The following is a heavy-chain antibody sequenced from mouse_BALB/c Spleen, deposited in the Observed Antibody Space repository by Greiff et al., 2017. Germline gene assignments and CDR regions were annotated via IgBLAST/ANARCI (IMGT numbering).Heavy chain of an antibody. D-gene: IGHD2-10*01. Sequence: EVQLVESGGGLVQPGGSRKLSCAASGFTFSDYGMAWVRQAPGKGPEWVAFISNLAYSIYYAATVTGRFTIARENAKNTLYLEMSSLRSEDTAMYYCTRDSCSYYGNRYAMDYWGQGTSVTVSS. J-gene: IGHJ4*01. CDR3: TRDSCSYYGNRYAMDY. CDR1: GFTFSDYG. CDR2: ISNLAYSI. V-gene: IGHV5-15*02.